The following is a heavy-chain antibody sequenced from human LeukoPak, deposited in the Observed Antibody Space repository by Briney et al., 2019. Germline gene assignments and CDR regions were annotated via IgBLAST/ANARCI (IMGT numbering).Heavy chain of an antibody. CDR2: ISYDGSNK. Sequence: GGSLRLSCAASGFTFSSYAMHWVRQAPGKGLEWVAVISYDGSNKYYADSVKGRFTISRDNSKNTLYLQMNSLRAEDTAVYYCARESRYCSGGSCYSGPRYSYFDYWGQGTLVTVSS. D-gene: IGHD2-15*01. J-gene: IGHJ4*02. V-gene: IGHV3-30-3*01. CDR1: GFTFSSYA. CDR3: ARESRYCSGGSCYSGPRYSYFDY.